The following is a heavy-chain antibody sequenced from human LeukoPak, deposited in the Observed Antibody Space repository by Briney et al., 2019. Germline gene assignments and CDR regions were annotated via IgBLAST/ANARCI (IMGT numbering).Heavy chain of an antibody. CDR2: IWYDGSNK. CDR3: ARGFDSGYDFGY. J-gene: IGHJ4*02. CDR1: GFTFSTYG. V-gene: IGHV3-33*01. Sequence: GGSLRLSCAASGFTFSTYGMHWVRQAPGKGLEWVAVIWYDGSNKYYADSVKGRFTISRDNSKNTLYLQMNSLRAEDTAVYYRARGFDSGYDFGYWGQGTLVTVSS. D-gene: IGHD5-12*01.